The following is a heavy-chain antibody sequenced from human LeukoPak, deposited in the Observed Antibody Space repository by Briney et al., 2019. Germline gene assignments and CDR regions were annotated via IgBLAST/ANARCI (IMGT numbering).Heavy chain of an antibody. Sequence: SETLSLTCTVSGGSISSYYWSWIRQPAGKGLEWIGRIDTSGNTNYKPSLKSRVTMSVDTSKNQFSLKLSSVTAADTAVYYCARGPATAYYDFWSGSTYYFDYWGQGTLVTVSS. CDR1: GGSISSYY. J-gene: IGHJ4*02. CDR2: IDTSGNT. V-gene: IGHV4-4*07. CDR3: ARGPATAYYDFWSGSTYYFDY. D-gene: IGHD3-3*01.